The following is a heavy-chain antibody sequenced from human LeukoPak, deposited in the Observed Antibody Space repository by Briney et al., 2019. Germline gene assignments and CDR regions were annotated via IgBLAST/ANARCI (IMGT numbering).Heavy chain of an antibody. CDR3: VREGAHDNWYFDL. Sequence: GGSLRLSCAASGFTFNIHGMQWVRQAPGKGLEWVAVVSSGGGLTYYADSVKARFTISRDNSKNTLYLQMYSLRPEDTAVYYCVREGAHDNWYFDLWGRGTLVTVSS. D-gene: IGHD3-9*01. J-gene: IGHJ2*01. CDR2: VSSGGGLT. CDR1: GFTFNIHG. V-gene: IGHV3-30*03.